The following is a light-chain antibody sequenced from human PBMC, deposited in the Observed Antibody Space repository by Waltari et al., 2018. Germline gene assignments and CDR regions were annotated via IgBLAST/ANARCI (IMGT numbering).Light chain of an antibody. CDR2: AAS. CDR1: QSISNH. J-gene: IGKJ4*01. Sequence: DIQMTQSPSSLSASVGDRVTITCRASQSISNHLNWYQQKPGKVPKLLIYAASTLQSGGPSRFSGSGSGTDFTLTVSSLQPEDFATYFCQHSDAIPITFGGGTK. V-gene: IGKV1-39*01. CDR3: QHSDAIPIT.